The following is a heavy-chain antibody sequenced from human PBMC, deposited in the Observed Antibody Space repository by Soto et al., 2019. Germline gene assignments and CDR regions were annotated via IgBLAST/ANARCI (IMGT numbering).Heavy chain of an antibody. D-gene: IGHD3-16*02. Sequence: SETLSLTCTVSGGSISSYYWSWIRQPPGKGLEWIGYIYYSGSTNYNPSLKSRVTISVDTSKNQFSLKLSSVTAADTAVYYCARAEKEYIWGSYRNYYFDYWGQGTLVTGSS. CDR2: IYYSGST. CDR3: ARAEKEYIWGSYRNYYFDY. V-gene: IGHV4-59*01. CDR1: GGSISSYY. J-gene: IGHJ4*02.